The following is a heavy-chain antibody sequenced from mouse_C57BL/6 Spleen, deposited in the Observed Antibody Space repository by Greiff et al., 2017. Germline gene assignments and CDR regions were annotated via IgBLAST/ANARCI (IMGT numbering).Heavy chain of an antibody. Sequence: VKLQESGPGLVAPSPSLSITCTVSGFSLTSYGVDWVRQPPGKGLEWLGVILGGGSTNYNSALMSRLSISKDNSKSQVFLKMNSLQTDDTARYYCAKRGSYDGYYDYAMDYWGQGTSVTVSS. V-gene: IGHV2-9*01. J-gene: IGHJ4*01. CDR3: AKRGSYDGYYDYAMDY. D-gene: IGHD2-3*01. CDR2: ILGGGST. CDR1: GFSLTSYG.